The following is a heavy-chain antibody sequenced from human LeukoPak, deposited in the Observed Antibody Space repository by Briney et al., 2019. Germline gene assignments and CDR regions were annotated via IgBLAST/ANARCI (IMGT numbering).Heavy chain of an antibody. CDR3: ARALYYDILTGFYYYYYMDV. CDR1: GGTFSSYA. CDR2: IIPIFGTS. V-gene: IGHV1-69*01. Sequence: ASVKVSCKASGGTFSSYAISWVRQAPGQGLEWMGGIIPIFGTSNYAQKFQRRVTITADESTSTAYMEMRSLRSEDTAVYYCARALYYDILTGFYYYYYMDVWGKGTTVTVSS. J-gene: IGHJ6*03. D-gene: IGHD3-9*01.